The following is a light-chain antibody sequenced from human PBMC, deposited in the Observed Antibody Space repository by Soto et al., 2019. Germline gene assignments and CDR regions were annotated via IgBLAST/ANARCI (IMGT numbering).Light chain of an antibody. CDR1: SRDVGGYNY. V-gene: IGLV2-14*01. CDR3: GSWDSSLSAYV. Sequence: QSALTQPASVSGSPGQSITISCTGTSRDVGGYNYVSWYQQHPGKAPQLMIFEVNNRPSGVSSRFSGSKSGTSATLGITGFQTGDEADYYCGSWDSSLSAYVFGTGTKVTVL. CDR2: EVN. J-gene: IGLJ1*01.